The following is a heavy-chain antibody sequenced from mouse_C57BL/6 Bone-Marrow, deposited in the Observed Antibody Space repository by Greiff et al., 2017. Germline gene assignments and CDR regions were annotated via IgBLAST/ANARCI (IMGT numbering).Heavy chain of an antibody. J-gene: IGHJ3*01. CDR2: ISYDGSN. CDR3: AREGLYYYWFAY. D-gene: IGHD1-1*01. Sequence: EVKLMESGPGLVKPSQSLSLTCSVTGYSITSGDYWNWLRQFPGNKLEWMGYISYDGSNYYNPSLKNRISITRDRSKNQFFRKLNSVTTEDTATYYCAREGLYYYWFAYWGQGTLVTVSA. CDR1: GYSITSGDY. V-gene: IGHV3-6*01.